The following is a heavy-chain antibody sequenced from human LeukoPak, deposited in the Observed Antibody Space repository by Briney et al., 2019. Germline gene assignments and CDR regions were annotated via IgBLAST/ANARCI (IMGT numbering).Heavy chain of an antibody. D-gene: IGHD2-2*01. Sequence: GGSLRLSCAASGFTFSSYSMNWVRQAPGKGLECVSYISSSSSTIYYADSVKGRFTISRDNAKNSLYLQMNSLRAEDTAVYYCARAPLYCSSTSCYPLYAFDIWGQGTMVTVSS. J-gene: IGHJ3*02. CDR3: ARAPLYCSSTSCYPLYAFDI. V-gene: IGHV3-48*01. CDR1: GFTFSSYS. CDR2: ISSSSSTI.